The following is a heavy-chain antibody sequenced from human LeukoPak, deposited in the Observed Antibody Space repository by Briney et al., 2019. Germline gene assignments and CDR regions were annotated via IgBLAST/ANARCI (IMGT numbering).Heavy chain of an antibody. CDR2: IYYSGST. J-gene: IGHJ6*02. Sequence: SETLSLTCTVSGGSISSYYWSWIRQPPGKGLEWIGYIYYSGSTNYNPSLKSRDTISVDTSKNQFSLKLSSVTAADTAVYYCARGLQLSYYYYYGMDVWGQGTTVTVSS. D-gene: IGHD2-15*01. CDR3: ARGLQLSYYYYYGMDV. V-gene: IGHV4-59*01. CDR1: GGSISSYY.